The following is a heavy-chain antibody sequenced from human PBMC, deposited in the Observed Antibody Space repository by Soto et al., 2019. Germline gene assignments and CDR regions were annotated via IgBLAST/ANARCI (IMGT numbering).Heavy chain of an antibody. CDR3: APLTIFGVVRSFYD. CDR2: IKKDGSEK. D-gene: IGHD3-3*01. Sequence: EVQLVESGGGLVQPGGSLRLSCAASGFTFSSYLMSWVRQAPGKGLEWVANIKKDGSEKYYVESVKGRFTISRDNAKKSLYLQMNSLRAEDTAVYYCAPLTIFGVVRSFYDWGKGSLVTVCS. J-gene: IGHJ4*02. V-gene: IGHV3-7*01. CDR1: GFTFSSYL.